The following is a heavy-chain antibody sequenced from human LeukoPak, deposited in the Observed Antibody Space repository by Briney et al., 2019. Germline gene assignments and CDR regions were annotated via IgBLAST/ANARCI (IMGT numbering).Heavy chain of an antibody. Sequence: PGGSLRLSCVASGFTFGKYWMSWVRQAPGKGLEWVADIKLDGSEKNYVDSVKGRFTISRDKTENTLYLQMNSLRVEHTSVFYCARDQYVTLSRRVNFDSWGQGTLVIVSS. J-gene: IGHJ4*02. CDR2: IKLDGSEK. V-gene: IGHV3-7*03. D-gene: IGHD3-9*01. CDR3: ARDQYVTLSRRVNFDS. CDR1: GFTFGKYW.